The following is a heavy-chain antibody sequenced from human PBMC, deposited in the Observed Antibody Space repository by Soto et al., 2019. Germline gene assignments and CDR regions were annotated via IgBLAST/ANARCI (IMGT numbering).Heavy chain of an antibody. D-gene: IGHD3-22*01. CDR1: GYPFTNFY. CDR2: INPSGGST. CDR3: ARGYFVGSCGSHLVY. J-gene: IGHJ4*02. V-gene: IGHV1-46*01. Sequence: QVQVAQSGAEMKRPGASVKVSCWASGYPFTNFYIHWVRQAPGQGLEWMGIINPSGGSTSYAQKFLGRVTMTRDTSTRTVYMELSAPTSEDTSVCYCARGYFVGSCGSHLVYWSRGPVVT.